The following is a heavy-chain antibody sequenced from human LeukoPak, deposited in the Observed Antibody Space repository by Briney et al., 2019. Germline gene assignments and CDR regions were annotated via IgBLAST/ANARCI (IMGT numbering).Heavy chain of an antibody. CDR1: GFTFSTYY. Sequence: PGGSLRLSCAASGFTFSTYYMFWVRQAPGKGLVWVSRIKTDGTTTSYADSVKGRFTISRDNAKNTLDLQMNSLRAEDTAVYYCAKGAFLLYDSSGYYPFDPWGQGTLVTVSS. CDR2: IKTDGTTT. V-gene: IGHV3-74*01. CDR3: AKGAFLLYDSSGYYPFDP. J-gene: IGHJ5*02. D-gene: IGHD3-22*01.